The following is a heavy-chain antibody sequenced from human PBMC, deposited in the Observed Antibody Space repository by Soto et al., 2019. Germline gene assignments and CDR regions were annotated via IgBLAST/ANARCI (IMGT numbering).Heavy chain of an antibody. Sequence: QVQLVESGGGVVQPGRSLRLSCAASGFTFSSYGMHWVRQAPGKGLEWVAVISYDGSNKYYADSVKGRFTISRDNSKNTLYLQMNSLRAEDTAVYYCAKGYDSSGYTDYWGQGTLVTVSS. CDR3: AKGYDSSGYTDY. CDR1: GFTFSSYG. CDR2: ISYDGSNK. V-gene: IGHV3-30*18. D-gene: IGHD3-22*01. J-gene: IGHJ4*02.